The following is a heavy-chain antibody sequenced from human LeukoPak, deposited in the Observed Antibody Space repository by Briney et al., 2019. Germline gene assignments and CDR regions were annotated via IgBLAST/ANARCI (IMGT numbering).Heavy chain of an antibody. Sequence: AGGSLRLSCAGSGFIFNNYAMHWVRQPPGKGLEWVSGISWNSGSIDYADSVKGRFTISRDNVKNSLYLQMNSLRVEDTAVYYCAKDGVWFGELSYFDYWGQGTLVTVSS. V-gene: IGHV3-9*01. CDR1: GFIFNNYA. CDR3: AKDGVWFGELSYFDY. J-gene: IGHJ4*02. CDR2: ISWNSGSI. D-gene: IGHD3-10*01.